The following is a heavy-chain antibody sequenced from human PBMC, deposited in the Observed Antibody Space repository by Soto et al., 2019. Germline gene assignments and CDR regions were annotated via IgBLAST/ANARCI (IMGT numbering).Heavy chain of an antibody. CDR1: GFNFNNYG. Sequence: WVSLRLSCAVSGFNFNNYGINWVRQAPGKGLEWVSSVSKSDYTYYSDSVKGRFTISRDNAKNSVSLQMNTLRAEDTAVYYCAREDSIIIPAVSDFWGQGTLVTVSS. V-gene: IGHV3-21*01. CDR3: AREDSIIIPAVSDF. D-gene: IGHD2-2*01. CDR2: VSKSDYT. J-gene: IGHJ4*02.